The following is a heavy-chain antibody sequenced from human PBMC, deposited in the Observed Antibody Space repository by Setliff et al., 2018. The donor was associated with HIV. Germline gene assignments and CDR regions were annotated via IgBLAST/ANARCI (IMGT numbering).Heavy chain of an antibody. V-gene: IGHV1-2*02. J-gene: IGHJ4*02. CDR2: INPNSGAT. D-gene: IGHD6-25*01. CDR1: GYIFTVYP. CDR3: ARVRLGYNDLTPPRYTHALGY. Sequence: ASVKVSCKASGYIFTVYPLHWVRQAPGRGLEWMGWINPNSGATKYAQKFEGRVTMTRDTSDSTAHMELNRLRSDDTAVYYCARVRLGYNDLTPPRYTHALGYWGQGTLVTVSS.